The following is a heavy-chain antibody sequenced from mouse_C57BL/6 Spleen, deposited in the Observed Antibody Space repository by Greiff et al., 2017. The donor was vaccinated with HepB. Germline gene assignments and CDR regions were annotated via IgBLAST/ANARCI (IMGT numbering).Heavy chain of an antibody. Sequence: EVKLVESGGGLVKPGGSLKLSCAASGFTFSDYGMHWVRQAPEKGLEWVAYISSGSSTIYYADTVKGRFTISRDNAKNTLFLQMTSLRSEDTAMYYCARALSASSWFAYWGQGTLVTVSA. V-gene: IGHV5-17*01. CDR3: ARALSASSWFAY. D-gene: IGHD1-1*02. CDR1: GFTFSDYG. CDR2: ISSGSSTI. J-gene: IGHJ3*01.